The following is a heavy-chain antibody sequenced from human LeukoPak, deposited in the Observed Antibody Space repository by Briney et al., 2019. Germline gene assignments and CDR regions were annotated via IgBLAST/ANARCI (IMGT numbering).Heavy chain of an antibody. V-gene: IGHV3-23*01. Sequence: GGSLRLSCAASGFTFSNYAMSWARQAPGKGLEWVSAISGSGGSTYYADSVKGRFTISRDNSKNTLYLQMNSLRAEDTAVYYCTKASRQGAVASPLDYWGQGTLVTVSS. J-gene: IGHJ4*02. CDR2: ISGSGGST. CDR3: TKASRQGAVASPLDY. D-gene: IGHD6-19*01. CDR1: GFTFSNYA.